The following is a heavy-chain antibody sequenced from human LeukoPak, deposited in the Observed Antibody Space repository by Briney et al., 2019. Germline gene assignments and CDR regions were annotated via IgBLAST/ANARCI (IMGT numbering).Heavy chain of an antibody. Sequence: PSETLSLTCTVSGGSISSSNWWSWVRQPPGKGLEWIGEIYHSGSTNYNPSLKSRVTISVDKSKNQFSLKLSSVTAADTAVYYCAREDYRPGSVDYWGQGTLVTVSS. CDR2: IYHSGST. V-gene: IGHV4-4*02. CDR1: GGSISSSNW. CDR3: AREDYRPGSVDY. J-gene: IGHJ4*02. D-gene: IGHD3-10*01.